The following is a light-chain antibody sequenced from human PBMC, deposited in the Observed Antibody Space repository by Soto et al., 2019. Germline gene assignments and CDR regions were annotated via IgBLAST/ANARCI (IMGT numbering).Light chain of an antibody. V-gene: IGKV4-1*01. J-gene: IGKJ4*01. CDR1: QSVLYSSNNKNY. CDR2: WAS. Sequence: DIVMTQSPDSLAVSLGERATINCKSSQSVLYSSNNKNYLAWYQQKPGQPPKLLIYWASTRESGVPDRFSGSGSGTDFTLTIISLQAEDVAVYYCQQYDSTPLTFGGGTTVEIK. CDR3: QQYDSTPLT.